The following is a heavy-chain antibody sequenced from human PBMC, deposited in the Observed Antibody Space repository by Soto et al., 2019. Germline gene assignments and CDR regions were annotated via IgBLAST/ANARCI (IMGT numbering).Heavy chain of an antibody. CDR1: GGSFSGYY. Sequence: SETLSLTCAVYGGSFSGYYWSWIRQPPGKGLEWIGEINHSGSTNYNPSLKSRVTISVDTSKNQFSLKLSSATAADTAVYYCARGRPRIHSIAAAGKNWFDPWGQGTLVT. CDR2: INHSGST. J-gene: IGHJ5*02. D-gene: IGHD6-13*01. V-gene: IGHV4-34*01. CDR3: ARGRPRIHSIAAAGKNWFDP.